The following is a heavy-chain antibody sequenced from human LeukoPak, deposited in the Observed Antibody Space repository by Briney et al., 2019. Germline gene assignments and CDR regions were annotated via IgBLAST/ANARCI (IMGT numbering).Heavy chain of an antibody. J-gene: IGHJ4*02. D-gene: IGHD5-18*01. CDR1: GFTFSSYA. Sequence: GGSLRLSCAASGFTFSSYAMSWVRQAPGKGLEWVSGISGVGGNSYYADSVKGRFAISRDNSKYTLYLQMNSLRAEDTAVYYCATDRHGSWIQARWGQGTLVTVSS. CDR3: ATDRHGSWIQAR. V-gene: IGHV3-23*01. CDR2: ISGVGGNS.